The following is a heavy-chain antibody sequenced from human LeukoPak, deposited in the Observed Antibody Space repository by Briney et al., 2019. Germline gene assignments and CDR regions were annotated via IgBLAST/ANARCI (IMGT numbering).Heavy chain of an antibody. Sequence: ASVKVSCKTSSYAFTNYGISWVRQAPGQGLEWMGWISAYSGNTNYAQKLQGRVTMTTDTSTSTAYMELRSLRSDDTAVYYCARVLYSGYDYYFDYWGQGTQVTVSS. J-gene: IGHJ4*02. CDR3: ARVLYSGYDYYFDY. D-gene: IGHD5-12*01. V-gene: IGHV1-18*01. CDR2: ISAYSGNT. CDR1: SYAFTNYG.